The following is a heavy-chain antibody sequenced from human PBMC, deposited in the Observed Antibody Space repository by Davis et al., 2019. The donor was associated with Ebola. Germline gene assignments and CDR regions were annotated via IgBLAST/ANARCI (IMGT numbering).Heavy chain of an antibody. J-gene: IGHJ4*02. CDR1: GFTFSGSA. V-gene: IGHV3-73*01. Sequence: LSLTCEASGFTFSGSAMHWVRQASGKGLEWVGRIRSKANSYATAYAASVKGRFTISRDDSKNTAYLQMNSLKTEDTAVYYCIGGSPIDYWGQGTLVTVSS. CDR3: IGGSPIDY. CDR2: IRSKANSYAT. D-gene: IGHD6-13*01.